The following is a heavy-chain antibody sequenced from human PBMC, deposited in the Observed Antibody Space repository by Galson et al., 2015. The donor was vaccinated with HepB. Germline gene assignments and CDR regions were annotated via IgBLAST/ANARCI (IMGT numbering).Heavy chain of an antibody. CDR2: TYYRSKWYS. J-gene: IGHJ6*02. CDR1: GDSVSSNTVG. D-gene: IGHD3-10*01. Sequence: CAISGDSVSSNTVGWNWIRQSPSRGLEWLGRTYYRSKWYSYYAVSVKSRITINADSSRNQFFLQLNSVIPEDTAVYYCTRAAHLGRGMNVWGQGTTVTVSS. CDR3: TRAAHLGRGMNV. V-gene: IGHV6-1*01.